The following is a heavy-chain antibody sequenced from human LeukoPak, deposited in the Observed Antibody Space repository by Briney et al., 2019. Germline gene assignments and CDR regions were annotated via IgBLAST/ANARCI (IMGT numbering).Heavy chain of an antibody. Sequence: GASVKVSCKASGGTFSSYAISWVRQAPGQGLEWMGRIIPILGIANYAQKFQGRVTITADKSTSTAYMELSSLRSEDTAVYYCARDYYYGSGKDQVGDYWGQGTLVTVSS. V-gene: IGHV1-69*04. CDR3: ARDYYYGSGKDQVGDY. CDR1: GGTFSSYA. J-gene: IGHJ4*02. D-gene: IGHD3-10*01. CDR2: IIPILGIA.